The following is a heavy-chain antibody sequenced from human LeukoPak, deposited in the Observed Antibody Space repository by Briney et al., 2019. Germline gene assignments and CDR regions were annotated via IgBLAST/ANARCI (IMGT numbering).Heavy chain of an antibody. D-gene: IGHD6-19*01. CDR2: IYYSGST. CDR1: GGSISSYY. J-gene: IGHJ4*02. V-gene: IGHV4-59*01. CDR3: ARGRRSLVAGRNFDY. Sequence: SETLSLTCTVSGGSISSYYWSWIRQPPGKGLEWIGYIYYSGSTNYNPSLKSRVTISVDTSKNQFSLKLSSVTAADTAVYYCARGRRSLVAGRNFDYWGQGTLVTVSS.